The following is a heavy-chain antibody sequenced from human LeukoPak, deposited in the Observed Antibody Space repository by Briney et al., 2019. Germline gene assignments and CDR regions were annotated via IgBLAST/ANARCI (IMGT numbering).Heavy chain of an antibody. CDR3: ARGIDGYGGNRPH. CDR2: IIPILGIA. D-gene: IGHD4-23*01. CDR1: GGTFSSYA. J-gene: IGHJ4*02. V-gene: IGHV1-69*04. Sequence: SVKVSCKASGGTFSSYAISWVRQAPGQGLEWMGRIIPILGIANYAQKFQGRVTITADKSTSTAYMELSSLSSEDTAVYYWARGIDGYGGNRPHWGQGTLVTVSS.